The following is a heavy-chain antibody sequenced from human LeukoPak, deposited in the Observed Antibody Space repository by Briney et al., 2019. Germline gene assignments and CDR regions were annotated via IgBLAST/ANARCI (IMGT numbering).Heavy chain of an antibody. J-gene: IGHJ5*02. V-gene: IGHV3-74*01. Sequence: GGSLRLSCAASGFTFSSYWMHWVRQAPGKGLVWVLRIKTDGSSTDYADSVKGRFTISRDNAKNTLYLQMNSLRAEDTAVYYCAKETFDPWGQGTLVTVSS. CDR3: AKETFDP. CDR1: GFTFSSYW. CDR2: IKTDGSST.